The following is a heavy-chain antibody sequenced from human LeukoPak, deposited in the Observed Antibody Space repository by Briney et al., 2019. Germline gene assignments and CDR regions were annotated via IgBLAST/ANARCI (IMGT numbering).Heavy chain of an antibody. J-gene: IGHJ6*04. CDR3: ASYYYGSGSPYGMDV. CDR2: IIPIFGTA. Sequence: GSSVKVSCKASGGTFSSYAISWVRQAPGQGLEWMGGIIPIFGTANYAQKFQGRVTITADESTSTAYMELSCLRSEDTAVYYCASYYYGSGSPYGMDVWGKGTTVTVSS. D-gene: IGHD3-10*01. CDR1: GGTFSSYA. V-gene: IGHV1-69*01.